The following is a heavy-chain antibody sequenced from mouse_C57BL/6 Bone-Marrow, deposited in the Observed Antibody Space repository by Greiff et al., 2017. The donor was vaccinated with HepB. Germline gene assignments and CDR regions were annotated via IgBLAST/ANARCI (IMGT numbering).Heavy chain of an antibody. J-gene: IGHJ2*01. Sequence: QVHVKQSGAELVRPGASVKLSCKASGYTFTDYYINWVKQRPGQGLEWIARIYPGSGNTYYNEKFKGKATLTAEKSSSTAYMQLSSLTSEDSAVYFCARGIYYDYDDGGRDFDYWGQGTTLTVSS. D-gene: IGHD2-4*01. CDR2: IYPGSGNT. CDR3: ARGIYYDYDDGGRDFDY. CDR1: GYTFTDYY. V-gene: IGHV1-76*01.